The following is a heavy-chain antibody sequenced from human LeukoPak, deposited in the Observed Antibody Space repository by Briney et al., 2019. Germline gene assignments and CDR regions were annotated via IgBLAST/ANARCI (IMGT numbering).Heavy chain of an antibody. V-gene: IGHV3-30-3*01. D-gene: IGHD6-13*01. Sequence: GGSLRLSCAASGFTFSSYAMHWVRQAPGKGLEWVAVISYDGSNKYYADSVKGRFTISRDNSKNTLYLQMNSLRAEDTAVYYCARALGPGSSWYGNYYHGMDVWGQGTTVTVSS. J-gene: IGHJ6*02. CDR3: ARALGPGSSWYGNYYHGMDV. CDR1: GFTFSSYA. CDR2: ISYDGSNK.